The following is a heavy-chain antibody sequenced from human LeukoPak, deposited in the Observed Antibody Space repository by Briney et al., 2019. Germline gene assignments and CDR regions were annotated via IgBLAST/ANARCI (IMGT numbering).Heavy chain of an antibody. Sequence: SETLSLTCTVSGGSISSSSYYWGWIRQPPGKGLEWIGSICYSGSTYYNPSLKSRVTISVDTSKNQFSLKLSSVTAADTAVYYCARHLYSSRGAYFDYWGQGTLVTVSS. CDR2: ICYSGST. J-gene: IGHJ4*02. V-gene: IGHV4-39*01. CDR1: GGSISSSSYY. CDR3: ARHLYSSRGAYFDY. D-gene: IGHD6-13*01.